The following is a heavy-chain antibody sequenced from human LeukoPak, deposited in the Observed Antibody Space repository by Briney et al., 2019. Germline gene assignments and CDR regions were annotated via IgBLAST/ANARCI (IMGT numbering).Heavy chain of an antibody. Sequence: PSETLSLTCAGYGGSFSGYYWSWIRQPPGKGLEWIGEINHSGSTNYNPSLKSRVAISVDTSKNQFSLKLSSVTAADTAVYYCARHNFWSGYCDYWGQGTLVTVSS. V-gene: IGHV4-34*01. D-gene: IGHD3-3*01. CDR2: INHSGST. J-gene: IGHJ4*02. CDR1: GGSFSGYY. CDR3: ARHNFWSGYCDY.